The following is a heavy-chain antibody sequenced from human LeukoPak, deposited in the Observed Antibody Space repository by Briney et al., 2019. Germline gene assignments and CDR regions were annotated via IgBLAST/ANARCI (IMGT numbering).Heavy chain of an antibody. V-gene: IGHV1-8*01. J-gene: IGHJ1*01. CDR3: TRGGPVAGTHKYFQH. CDR2: MNPNNGNT. Sequence: ASVKVSCKASGYTFTSYDINWVRQATGQGLEWMGWMNPNNGNTDYAQKFQDKVTLTRNTSISTAYMELSSLRSEDTAVYYCTRGGPVAGTHKYFQHWGQGTLVTVSS. CDR1: GYTFTSYD. D-gene: IGHD6-19*01.